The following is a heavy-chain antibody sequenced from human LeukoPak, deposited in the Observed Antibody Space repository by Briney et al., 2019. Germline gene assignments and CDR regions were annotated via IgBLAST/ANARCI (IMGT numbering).Heavy chain of an antibody. CDR2: ISGSGGST. D-gene: IGHD3-10*01. J-gene: IGHJ6*02. V-gene: IGHV3-23*01. CDR1: GFTFSSYA. Sequence: GGSLRLSCGASGFTFSSYAMSWVRQAPGKGLEWVSAISGSGGSTYYADSVKGRFTISRDNSKNTLYLQMNSLRAEDTAVYYCAKWSITMVRGVSYYGMDVWGQGTTVTVTS. CDR3: AKWSITMVRGVSYYGMDV.